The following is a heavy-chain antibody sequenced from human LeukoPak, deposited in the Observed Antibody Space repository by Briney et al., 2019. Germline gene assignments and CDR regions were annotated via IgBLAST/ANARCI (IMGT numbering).Heavy chain of an antibody. CDR1: GFTFSSYS. Sequence: GGSLRLSCAASGFTFSSYSMNWVRQAPGKGLEWVSYISSSGSTIYYADSVKGRFTISRDNAKNSLYLQMNSLRAEDTAVYYCAKGGRGIAVNYYMDVWGKGTTVTVSS. D-gene: IGHD6-19*01. V-gene: IGHV3-48*04. CDR2: ISSSGSTI. CDR3: AKGGRGIAVNYYMDV. J-gene: IGHJ6*03.